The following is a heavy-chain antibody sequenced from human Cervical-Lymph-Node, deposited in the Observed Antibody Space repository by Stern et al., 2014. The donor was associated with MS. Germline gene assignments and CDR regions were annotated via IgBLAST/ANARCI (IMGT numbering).Heavy chain of an antibody. CDR3: ARQAVAGRVYRFDP. CDR2: IYYSGST. Sequence: QVQLQESGPGLAKPSETLSLTCTVSGGSISSSSYYWGWIRQPPGKGLEWIGSIYYSGSTYYNPSLKSRVTISVDTSKNQFSLKLSSVTAADTAVYYCARQAVAGRVYRFDPWGQGTLVTVSS. J-gene: IGHJ5*02. D-gene: IGHD6-19*01. CDR1: GGSISSSSYY. V-gene: IGHV4-39*01.